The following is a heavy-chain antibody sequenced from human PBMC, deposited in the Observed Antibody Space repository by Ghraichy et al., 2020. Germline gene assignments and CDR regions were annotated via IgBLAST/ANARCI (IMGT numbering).Heavy chain of an antibody. CDR2: IYYSGSP. CDR3: GRGGDGYRQSPHYIDS. V-gene: IGHV4-61*01. J-gene: IGHJ4*02. CDR1: GDSLDSGSYY. Sequence: GSLRLSCTVSGDSLDSGSYYWSWIRQPTGKPLEWIGYIYYSGSPTYSPSLKSRLTISVDTSKNQFSLRLSSVTGADTAVYYCGRGGDGYRQSPHYIDSWGQGTLVTVSS. D-gene: IGHD5-24*01.